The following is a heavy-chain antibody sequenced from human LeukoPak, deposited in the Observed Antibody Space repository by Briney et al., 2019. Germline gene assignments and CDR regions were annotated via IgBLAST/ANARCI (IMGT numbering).Heavy chain of an antibody. CDR2: VHYSGST. Sequence: SETLSLTCTVSGGSISPSYWSWIRQPPGKGLEWIGQVHYSGSTNNNPSFKSRVTISVDTSKNQISLKLNSVSAEDTAIYYCARRSGSGSYFDYWGQGILATVSS. J-gene: IGHJ4*02. CDR1: GGSISPSY. D-gene: IGHD1-26*01. V-gene: IGHV4-59*08. CDR3: ARRSGSGSYFDY.